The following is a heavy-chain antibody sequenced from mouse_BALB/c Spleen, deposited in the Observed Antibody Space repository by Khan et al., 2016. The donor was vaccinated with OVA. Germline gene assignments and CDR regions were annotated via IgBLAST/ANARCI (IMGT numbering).Heavy chain of an antibody. CDR2: ISSGGDNT. Sequence: EVQLQESGGGLVKPGGSLKLSCAASGFTFSSYTMSWVRQTPEKRLEGVATISSGGDNTYYPDSVKGRFTISRDNAKHNLYLQMSSLRSEDTALYYCARSNYGTFAYWGQGTLVTVSA. CDR1: GFTFSSYT. V-gene: IGHV5-9*03. J-gene: IGHJ3*01. CDR3: ARSNYGTFAY. D-gene: IGHD2-1*01.